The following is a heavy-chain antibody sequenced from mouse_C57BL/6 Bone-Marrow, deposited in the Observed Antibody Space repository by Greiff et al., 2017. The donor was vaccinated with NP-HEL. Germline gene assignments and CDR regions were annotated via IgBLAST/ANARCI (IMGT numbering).Heavy chain of an antibody. CDR3: SIYYYSLWYFDV. CDR1: GYTFTSYG. CDR2: IYPRSGNT. V-gene: IGHV1-81*01. Sequence: QVQLKESGAELARPGASVKLSCKASGYTFTSYGISWVKQRTGQGLEWIGEIYPRSGNTYYNEKFKGKATLTADKSSSTAYMELRSLTSEDSAVYFCSIYYYSLWYFDVWGTGTTVTVSS. J-gene: IGHJ1*03. D-gene: IGHD1-1*01.